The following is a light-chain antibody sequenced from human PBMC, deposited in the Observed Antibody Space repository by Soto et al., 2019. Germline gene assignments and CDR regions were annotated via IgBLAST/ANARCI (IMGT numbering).Light chain of an antibody. CDR3: QQYNNWPRAT. J-gene: IGKJ4*01. CDR2: GAS. Sequence: EIVLTQSPGTLSLSPGERATLSCRASQSVSSNLAWYQQKLGQAPRLLIYGASTRATGISARFSGSGSGTEFTLTITSLQSEDFAIYYCQQYNNWPRATFGGGTKVDIK. CDR1: QSVSSN. V-gene: IGKV3-15*01.